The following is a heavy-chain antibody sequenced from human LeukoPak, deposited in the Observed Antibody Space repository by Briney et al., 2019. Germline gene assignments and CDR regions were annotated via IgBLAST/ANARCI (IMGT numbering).Heavy chain of an antibody. CDR3: ARRRGPYSSGWYIDY. CDR2: FYRGDSDT. V-gene: IGHV5-51*03. D-gene: IGHD6-25*01. J-gene: IGHJ4*02. CDR1: GYSFNSYW. Sequence: PGESLKISCKGSGYSFNSYWIGWVRQMPGKGLEWMRSFYRGDSDTRYCPCFQGEVTISADKSISTAYLQWSSLKASDTAMYYCARRRGPYSSGWYIDYWGQGTLVTVSS.